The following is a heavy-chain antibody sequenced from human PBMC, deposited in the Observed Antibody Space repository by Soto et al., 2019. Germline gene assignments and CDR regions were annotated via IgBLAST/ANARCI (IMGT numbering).Heavy chain of an antibody. Sequence: QVQLVQSGAEEKKPGASVKVSCKASGYTFPTYAMHWVRQAPGQRPERMGWINAGNGDTKSSQKFQGRVTITGDTAASTAYMALSRLRSADTAVYSCERGGGGGGGLELFVYWGQGTLVTVSS. CDR3: ERGGGGGGGLELFVY. J-gene: IGHJ4*02. V-gene: IGHV1-3*05. D-gene: IGHD1-7*01. CDR1: GYTFPTYA. CDR2: INAGNGDT.